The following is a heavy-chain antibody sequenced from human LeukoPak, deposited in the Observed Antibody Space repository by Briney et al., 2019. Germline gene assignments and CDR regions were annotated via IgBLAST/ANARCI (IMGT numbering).Heavy chain of an antibody. CDR2: IYYSGST. V-gene: IGHV4-39*07. D-gene: IGHD3-22*01. Sequence: SETLSLTCTVSGGSISSSSYYWGWIRQPPGTGLEWIGSIYYSGSTYYNPSLKSRVTISVDTSKNQFSLKLSSVTAADMAVYYCARGAYYYDSRGYFTFHIWGQGTMVTVSS. CDR1: GGSISSSSYY. J-gene: IGHJ3*02. CDR3: ARGAYYYDSRGYFTFHI.